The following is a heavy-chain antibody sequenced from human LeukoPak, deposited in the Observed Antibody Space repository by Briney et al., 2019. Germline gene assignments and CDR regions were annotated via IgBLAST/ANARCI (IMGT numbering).Heavy chain of an antibody. CDR2: IKQDGSEK. D-gene: IGHD7-27*01. CDR3: ARANWGPQYY. CDR1: GFTFSSHW. Sequence: PGGSLRLSCAASGFTFSSHWMSWVRQAPGKGLEWVANIKQDGSEKYYVDSVKGRFTISRDNAKKSLYLQMNSLRVEDTAVYYCARANWGPQYYWGQGTLATVSS. J-gene: IGHJ4*02. V-gene: IGHV3-7*04.